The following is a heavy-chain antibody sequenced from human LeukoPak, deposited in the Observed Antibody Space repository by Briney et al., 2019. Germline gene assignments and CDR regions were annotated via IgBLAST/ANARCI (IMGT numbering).Heavy chain of an antibody. Sequence: GGSLRPSCAASGFAFSDYSMNWVRQAPGKGLEWISAITSDSNHIYYADSMRGRFTISRDNAENSLYLQMNGLRAEDTAVYYCASGGATVWGYWGQGALVIVSS. CDR3: ASGGATVWGY. D-gene: IGHD3-16*01. V-gene: IGHV3-21*01. J-gene: IGHJ4*02. CDR2: ITSDSNHI. CDR1: GFAFSDYS.